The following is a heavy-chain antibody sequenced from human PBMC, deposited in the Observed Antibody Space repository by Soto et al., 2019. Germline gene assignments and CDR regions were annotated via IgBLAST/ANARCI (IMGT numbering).Heavy chain of an antibody. CDR3: AREGGYFDSSGSGVYHYYGVDV. CDR2: IYSSGST. J-gene: IGHJ6*02. D-gene: IGHD3-22*01. V-gene: IGHV4-4*07. Sequence: SETLSLTSTVSGGPISPSYWSWIRQPAGKGLEWIGRIYSSGSTNYNPPLKSRVSMSLDTARNHISLKVKSVTAADTAVYYCAREGGYFDSSGSGVYHYYGVDVWGRGTTVTVSS. CDR1: GGPISPSY.